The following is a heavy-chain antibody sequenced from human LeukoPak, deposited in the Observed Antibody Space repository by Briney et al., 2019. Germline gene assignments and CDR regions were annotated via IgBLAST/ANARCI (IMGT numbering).Heavy chain of an antibody. D-gene: IGHD2-2*01. CDR2: INHSGST. V-gene: IGHV4-34*01. CDR3: ARAVILVVPAAHYYYYGMDV. CDR1: GGSFSGYY. Sequence: SETLSLTCAVYGGSFSGYYWSWIRQPPGKGLEWIGEINHSGSTNYNPSLKSRVTISVDTSKNQFSLKLSSVTAADTAVYYCARAVILVVPAAHYYYYGMDVWGQGTTVTVSS. J-gene: IGHJ6*02.